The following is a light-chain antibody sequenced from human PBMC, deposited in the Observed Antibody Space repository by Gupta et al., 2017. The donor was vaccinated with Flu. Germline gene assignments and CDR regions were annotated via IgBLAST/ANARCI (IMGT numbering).Light chain of an antibody. J-gene: IGKJ5*01. CDR3: QQRGNWPPVT. V-gene: IGKV3-11*01. Sequence: DIVLTQSPATLSLSPGESATLSCRASQTVSTYLAWYQQKPGQAPRLLIYDASNRATGIPPRFSGSGCGTDFTLTISSREPEDFAVYYCQQRGNWPPVTFGQGTRLEIK. CDR1: QTVSTY. CDR2: DAS.